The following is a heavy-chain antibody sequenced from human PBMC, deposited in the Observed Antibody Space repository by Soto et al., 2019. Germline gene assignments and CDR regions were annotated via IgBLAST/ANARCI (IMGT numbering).Heavy chain of an antibody. Sequence: VASVKVSCKASGYTFTGYDINWVRQASGQGLEWMGWMNPNSGNTGYHQKFQGRVTMTRNISISIAYMELSSLRSEDTAVYYCAREGRFYDSSGYSGYYYYDIDVWGQGTTVTVSS. J-gene: IGHJ6*02. CDR3: AREGRFYDSSGYSGYYYYDIDV. CDR1: GYTFTGYD. V-gene: IGHV1-8*01. CDR2: MNPNSGNT. D-gene: IGHD3-22*01.